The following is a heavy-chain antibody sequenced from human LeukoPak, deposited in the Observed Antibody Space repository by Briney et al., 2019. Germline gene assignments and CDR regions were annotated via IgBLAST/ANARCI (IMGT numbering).Heavy chain of an antibody. CDR1: GFTFSSYS. J-gene: IGHJ4*02. Sequence: PGGSLRLSYAASGFTFSSYSMNWVRQAPGKGLEWVSSISSSSSYIYYADSVKGRFTISRDNAKNSLYLQMNSLRAEDTAVYYCAREEMVRGVIIVGFDYWGQGTLVTVSS. D-gene: IGHD3-10*01. CDR3: AREEMVRGVIIVGFDY. CDR2: ISSSSSYI. V-gene: IGHV3-21*01.